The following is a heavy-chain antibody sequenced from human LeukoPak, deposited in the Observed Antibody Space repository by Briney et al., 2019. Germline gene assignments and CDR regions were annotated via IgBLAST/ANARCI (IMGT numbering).Heavy chain of an antibody. Sequence: PSETLSLTCTVSGGSISSYYWSWIRQPPGKGLGWIGYIYYTGGTNYNPSLKSRVSISVDTSKNQFSLNLPSVTAADTAVYYCASLHNPYSGSFLDYWGRGTLVTVSS. V-gene: IGHV4-59*01. CDR3: ASLHNPYSGSFLDY. CDR1: GGSISSYY. J-gene: IGHJ4*02. CDR2: IYYTGGT. D-gene: IGHD1-26*01.